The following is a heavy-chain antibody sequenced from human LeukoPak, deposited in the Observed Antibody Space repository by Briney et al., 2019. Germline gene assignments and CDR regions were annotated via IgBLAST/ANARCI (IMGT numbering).Heavy chain of an antibody. CDR3: ARTFSPFDY. CDR2: IYYSGST. CDR1: GGSISSHY. Sequence: PSETLSLTCTVSGGSISSHYWRWTRQPPGKGLEWIGYIYYSGSTNYNPSLKSRVTISVDTSKNQFSLKLSSVTAADTAVYYCARTFSPFDYWGQGTLVTVSS. V-gene: IGHV4-59*11. J-gene: IGHJ4*02. D-gene: IGHD2/OR15-2a*01.